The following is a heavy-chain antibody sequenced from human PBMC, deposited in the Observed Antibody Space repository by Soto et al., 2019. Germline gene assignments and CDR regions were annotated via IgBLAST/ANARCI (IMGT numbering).Heavy chain of an antibody. V-gene: IGHV4-59*01. CDR2: IYDSGIT. J-gene: IGHJ4*02. CDR3: AGGYLQLFDY. CDR1: NGSISHYY. Sequence: QVQLQESGPGLVRPSEALSLTCTVSNGSISHYYWSWIRQSPGKGLEWIAYIYDSGITNYNPSLQTRVTISVDTSKNQFSLKLSSVPAADTATYYCAGGYLQLFDYWGQGILVTVSS. D-gene: IGHD1-1*01.